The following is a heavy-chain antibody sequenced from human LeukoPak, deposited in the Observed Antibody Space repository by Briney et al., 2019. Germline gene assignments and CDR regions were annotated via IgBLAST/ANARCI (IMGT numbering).Heavy chain of an antibody. CDR1: GGSISSYY. Sequence: PSETLSLTCTVSGGSISSYYWSWIRQPAGKGLEWIGRIYTSGSTNYNPSLKSRVTMSVDTSTNQFSLKLSSVTAADTAVYYCARDRDSTSPLANWFDPWGQGTLVTVSS. D-gene: IGHD2-2*01. J-gene: IGHJ5*02. CDR2: IYTSGST. V-gene: IGHV4-4*07. CDR3: ARDRDSTSPLANWFDP.